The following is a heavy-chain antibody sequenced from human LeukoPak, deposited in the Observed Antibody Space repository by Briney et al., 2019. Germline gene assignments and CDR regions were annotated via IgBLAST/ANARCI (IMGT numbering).Heavy chain of an antibody. V-gene: IGHV1-18*01. CDR1: GYTFTSYG. CDR3: ARSLAKDGYNSYFDY. J-gene: IGHJ4*02. D-gene: IGHD5-24*01. CDR2: ISAYNGNT. Sequence: ASVTVSCQASGYTFTSYGISWVRQPPGQGLEWMGWISAYNGNTNYAQKLQGRVTMTTDTSTSTAYMELRSLRSDDTAVYYCARSLAKDGYNSYFDYWGQGTLVTVSS.